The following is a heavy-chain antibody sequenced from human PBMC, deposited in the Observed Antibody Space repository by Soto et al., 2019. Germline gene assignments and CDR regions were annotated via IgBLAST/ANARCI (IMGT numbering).Heavy chain of an antibody. J-gene: IGHJ4*02. D-gene: IGHD2-15*01. Sequence: EVRLVETGGGLIQPGGSLRLSFAVSGFTVSNNYMYWVRQAPGKGLEWVSFIYSGGTTRYADSVRGRFTISRDNSKNTLYLQMNSLRVEDTAVYYCARKTDSGGDGGFWGQGTLVTVSS. V-gene: IGHV3-53*02. CDR3: ARKTDSGGDGGF. CDR2: IYSGGTT. CDR1: GFTVSNNY.